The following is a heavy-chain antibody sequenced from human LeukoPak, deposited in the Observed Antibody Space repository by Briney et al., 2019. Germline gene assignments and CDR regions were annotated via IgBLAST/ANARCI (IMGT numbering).Heavy chain of an antibody. Sequence: GGSLRLSCAASGFKFDDYTMHWVRQAPGKGLEWVALITNDGESTFYADSMRGRFTIPRDNTENSLHLQVNSLRVDDTALYHCAAERHMYYHYWGQGTLVTVSS. CDR3: AAERHMYYHY. D-gene: IGHD2-8*01. J-gene: IGHJ4*02. CDR2: ITNDGEST. V-gene: IGHV3-43*01. CDR1: GFKFDDYT.